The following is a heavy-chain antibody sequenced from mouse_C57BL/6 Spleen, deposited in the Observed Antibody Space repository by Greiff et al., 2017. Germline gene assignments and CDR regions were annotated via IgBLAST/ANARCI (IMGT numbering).Heavy chain of an antibody. CDR3: ARKWPTTVAMDY. V-gene: IGHV1-31*01. Sequence: VQLQQSGPELVKPGASVKISCKASGYSFTGYYMHWVKQSPGNILDWIGYIYPYTGVSSYNQKFKGKATLTVDKSSSTAYMELPSLTSVDSAVYYCARKWPTTVAMDYWGQGTSVTVST. CDR2: IYPYTGVS. D-gene: IGHD1-1*01. CDR1: GYSFTGYY. J-gene: IGHJ4*01.